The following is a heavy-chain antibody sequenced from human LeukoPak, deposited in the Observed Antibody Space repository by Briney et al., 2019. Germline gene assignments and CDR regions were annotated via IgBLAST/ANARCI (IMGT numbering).Heavy chain of an antibody. CDR1: GGSFSGYY. J-gene: IGHJ6*03. CDR3: ASVRGDDFWSGYHYYYYYYMDV. Sequence: PSETLSLTCAVYGGSFSGYYWSWIRQPPGKGLEWIGEINHSGSTNYNPSLKSRVTISVDTSKNQFSLKLSSVTAADTAVYYCASVRGDDFWSGYHYYYYYYMDVWGKGTTVTISS. CDR2: INHSGST. D-gene: IGHD3-3*01. V-gene: IGHV4-34*01.